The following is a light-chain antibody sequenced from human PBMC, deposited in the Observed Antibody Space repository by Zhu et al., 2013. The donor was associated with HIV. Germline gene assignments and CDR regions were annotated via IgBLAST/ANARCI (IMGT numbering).Light chain of an antibody. V-gene: IGKV1-39*01. CDR1: QNIKKF. Sequence: DIQMTQSPSSLSASIGDRVTITCRASQNIKKFLNWYQQKPGKAPKLLVYGASTLQGGVPSRFSGSGSGTDFTLTINSLQPEDAATYSCQQTFSRPWWTFGQGTKVEIK. J-gene: IGKJ1*01. CDR2: GAS. CDR3: QQTFSRPWWT.